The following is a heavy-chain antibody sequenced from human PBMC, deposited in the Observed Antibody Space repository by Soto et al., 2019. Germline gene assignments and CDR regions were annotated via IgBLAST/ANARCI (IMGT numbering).Heavy chain of an antibody. CDR3: AKDLSGNSLTFGY. CDR1: GFTFSSYG. V-gene: IGHV3-30*18. J-gene: IGHJ4*02. Sequence: QVQPVESGGGVVQPGRSLRLSCAASGFTFSSYGMHWVRQAPGKGLEWVAVISYDGSDKYYADSVKGRFTISRDNSKNTLYLQMNSLRPEDTAVYYCAKDLSGNSLTFGYWGQGTLVTVSS. CDR2: ISYDGSDK. D-gene: IGHD3-3*01.